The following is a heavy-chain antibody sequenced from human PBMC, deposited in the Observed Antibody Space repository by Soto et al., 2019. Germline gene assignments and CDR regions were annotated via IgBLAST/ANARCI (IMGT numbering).Heavy chain of an antibody. CDR2: IYYSGST. Sequence: ASETLSLTCTVSGGSISGYYWSWIRQPPGKGLEWIGYIYYSGSTNYNPSLKSRVTISVDTSKNQFSLKLSSVTAADTAVYYCARVGINGDYIDYWGQGTLVTVSS. CDR3: ARVGINGDYIDY. J-gene: IGHJ4*02. V-gene: IGHV4-59*01. D-gene: IGHD4-17*01. CDR1: GGSISGYY.